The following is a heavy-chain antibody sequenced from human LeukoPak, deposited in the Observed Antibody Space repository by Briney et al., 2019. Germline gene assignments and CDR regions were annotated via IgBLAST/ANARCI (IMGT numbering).Heavy chain of an antibody. CDR3: ARSNPTPDYWYFDL. J-gene: IGHJ2*01. CDR2: IYYSGSN. V-gene: IGHV4-59*01. Sequence: SETLSLTCTVSGGSISSYYWSWLRQPPGKGLEWIGYIYYSGSNNYNPSLKSRVTISVDTSKNQFSLQLSSVTAADTAVYYCARSNPTPDYWYFDLWGRGTLVTVSS. D-gene: IGHD1-14*01. CDR1: GGSISSYY.